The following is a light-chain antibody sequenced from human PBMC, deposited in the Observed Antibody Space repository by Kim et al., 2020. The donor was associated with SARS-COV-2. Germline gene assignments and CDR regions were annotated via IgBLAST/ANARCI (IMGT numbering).Light chain of an antibody. CDR2: EAS. J-gene: IGKJ2*01. V-gene: IGKV1-39*01. CDR3: QHNYNRPNT. CDR1: QSISTY. Sequence: SASVGDRVSITCRASQSISTYLNWYQQKPGKAPTLLIYEASTLQGGVTTRFRGSGSGTEFTLTISSLQTEDLATYYCQHNYNRPNTFGQGTKLEI.